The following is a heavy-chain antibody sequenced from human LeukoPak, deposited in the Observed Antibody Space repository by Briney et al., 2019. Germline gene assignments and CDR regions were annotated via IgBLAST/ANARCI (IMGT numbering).Heavy chain of an antibody. CDR1: GFTFSSYA. J-gene: IGHJ4*02. CDR2: ISSSSSYI. V-gene: IGHV3-21*01. Sequence: GGSLRLSCAASGFTFSSYAMHWVRQAPGKGLEWVSSISSSSSYIYYADSVKGRFTISRDNAKNSLYLQMNGLRAEDTAVYYCARDPFGVVIPYYFDYWGQGTLVTVSS. CDR3: ARDPFGVVIPYYFDY. D-gene: IGHD3-3*01.